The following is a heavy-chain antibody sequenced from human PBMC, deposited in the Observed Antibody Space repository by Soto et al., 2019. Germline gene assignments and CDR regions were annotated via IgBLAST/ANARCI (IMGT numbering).Heavy chain of an antibody. CDR1: GGTFSSYA. CDR3: ASGSNSGSYHYYYGMDV. D-gene: IGHD1-26*01. V-gene: IGHV1-69*13. J-gene: IGHJ6*02. CDR2: IIPIFGTA. Sequence: SVKVSCRSSGGTFSSYAISWVRQAPGQGLEWMGGIIPIFGTANYAQKFQGRVTITADESTSTAYMELSSLRSEDSAVYYCASGSNSGSYHYYYGMDVWG.